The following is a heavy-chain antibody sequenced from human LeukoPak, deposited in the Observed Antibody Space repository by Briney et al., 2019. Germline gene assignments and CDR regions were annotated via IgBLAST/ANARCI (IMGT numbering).Heavy chain of an antibody. D-gene: IGHD4-17*01. CDR1: GFTFSSYS. V-gene: IGHV3-21*04. J-gene: IGHJ4*02. CDR3: AKVPHDYGDYYFDY. Sequence: GGSLRLSCAASGFTFSSYSMNWVRQAPGKGLEWVSSISSSSSYIYYADSVKGRFTISRDNSKNTLYLQMNSLRAEDTAVYYCAKVPHDYGDYYFDYWGQGTLVTVSS. CDR2: ISSSSSYI.